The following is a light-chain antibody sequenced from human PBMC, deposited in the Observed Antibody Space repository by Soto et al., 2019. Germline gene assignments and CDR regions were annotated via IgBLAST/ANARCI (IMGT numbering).Light chain of an antibody. V-gene: IGKV4-1*01. J-gene: IGKJ2*01. Sequence: DIVMTQSPDSLAVSLGERATINCKSSQSVLYSSNNKNYLAWYQQKPGQPPKLLIYWASTRESGVPDRFSGSGSGTDFTLTISSLQAEDVAFYYCQQYYSTPPTFGQGTKLEI. CDR1: QSVLYSSNNKNY. CDR2: WAS. CDR3: QQYYSTPPT.